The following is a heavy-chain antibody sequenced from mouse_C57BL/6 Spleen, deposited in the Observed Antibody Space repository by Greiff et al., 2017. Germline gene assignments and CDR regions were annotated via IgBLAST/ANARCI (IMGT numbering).Heavy chain of an antibody. CDR1: GYTFTSYW. J-gene: IGHJ4*01. Sequence: QVQLQQPGAELVKPGASVKMSCKASGYTFTSYWITWVKQRPGQGLEWIGDIYPGSGSTNYNEKFKSKATLTVDTSSSTAYMQLSSLTSEDSAVYYCARMPTVVPYTMDYWGQGTSVTVSS. V-gene: IGHV1-55*01. CDR2: IYPGSGST. D-gene: IGHD1-1*01. CDR3: ARMPTVVPYTMDY.